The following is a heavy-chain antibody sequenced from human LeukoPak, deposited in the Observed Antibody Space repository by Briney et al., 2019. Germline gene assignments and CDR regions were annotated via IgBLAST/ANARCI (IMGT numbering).Heavy chain of an antibody. J-gene: IGHJ4*02. CDR3: ARVADSSGYSTDF. CDR1: GFAFSSYA. V-gene: IGHV3-23*01. CDR2: ISGSGGST. D-gene: IGHD3-22*01. Sequence: GGSLRLSCAASGFAFSSYAMSWVRQAPGKGLEWVSVISGSGGSTYYADSVKGRFIISRDNSKNTVYLQMNSLRAEDTAVYYCARVADSSGYSTDFWGQGTLVTVSS.